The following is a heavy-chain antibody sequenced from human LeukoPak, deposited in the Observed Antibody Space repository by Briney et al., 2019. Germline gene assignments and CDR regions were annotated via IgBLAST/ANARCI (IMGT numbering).Heavy chain of an antibody. J-gene: IGHJ4*02. CDR3: ARDRDYDFWSGYSVY. Sequence: GASVKVSCKASGYTFTSYGISWVRQAPGQGLEWMGWISAYNGNTNYAQKLQGRVTMTKDTSTSTGYMELRSLRSDDTAVYYCARDRDYDFWSGYSVYWGQGTLVTVSS. CDR1: GYTFTSYG. CDR2: ISAYNGNT. V-gene: IGHV1-18*01. D-gene: IGHD3-3*01.